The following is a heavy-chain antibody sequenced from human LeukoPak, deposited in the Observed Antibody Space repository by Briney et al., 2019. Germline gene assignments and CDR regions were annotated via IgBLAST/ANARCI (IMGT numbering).Heavy chain of an antibody. V-gene: IGHV1-69*05. CDR2: IIPIFGTA. CDR3: ARDDDVLNGPEY. CDR1: GYTFTSYG. D-gene: IGHD3-9*01. J-gene: IGHJ4*02. Sequence: GASVKVSCKASGYTFTSYGISWVRQAPGQGLEWMGGIIPIFGTANYAQKFQGRVTITTDESTSTAYMELSSLRSEDTAVYYCARDDDVLNGPEYWGQGTLVTVSS.